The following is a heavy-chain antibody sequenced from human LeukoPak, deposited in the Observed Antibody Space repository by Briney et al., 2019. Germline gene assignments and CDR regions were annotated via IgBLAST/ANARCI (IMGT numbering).Heavy chain of an antibody. J-gene: IGHJ4*02. V-gene: IGHV4-34*01. CDR1: GGSFSGYY. Sequence: PSETLSLTRAVYGGSFSGYYWSWIRQPPGKGLEWIGEINHSGSTNYNPSLKSRVTISVDTSKNQFSLKLSSVTAADTAVYYCARHPLVGGYFDYWGQGTLVTVSS. CDR2: INHSGST. D-gene: IGHD1-26*01. CDR3: ARHPLVGGYFDY.